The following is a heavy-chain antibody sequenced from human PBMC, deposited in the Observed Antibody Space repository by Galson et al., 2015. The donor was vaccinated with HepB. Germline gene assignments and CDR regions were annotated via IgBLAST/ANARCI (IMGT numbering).Heavy chain of an antibody. J-gene: IGHJ4*02. CDR2: ISYDGSNK. CDR3: ARDTAFVNYYDSSGYLDY. Sequence: SLRLSCAASGFTFSSYAMHWVRQAPGKGLEWVAVISYDGSNKYYADSVKGRFTISRDNSKNTLYLQMNSLRAEDTAVYYCARDTAFVNYYDSSGYLDYWGQGTLVTVSS. CDR1: GFTFSSYA. V-gene: IGHV3-30-3*01. D-gene: IGHD3-22*01.